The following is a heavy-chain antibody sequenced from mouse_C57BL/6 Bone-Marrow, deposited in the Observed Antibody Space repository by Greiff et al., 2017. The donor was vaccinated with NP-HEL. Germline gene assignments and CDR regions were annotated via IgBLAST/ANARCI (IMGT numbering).Heavy chain of an antibody. CDR1: GYTFTDYE. CDR2: IDPETGGT. V-gene: IGHV1-15*01. D-gene: IGHD1-1*02. CDR3: TRLWPRDY. Sequence: VQRVESGAELVRPGASVTLSCKASGYTFTDYEMHWVKQTPVHGLEWIGAIDPETGGTAYNQKFKGKAILTADKSSSTAYMELRSLTSEDSAVYYCTRLWPRDYWGQGTTLTVSS. J-gene: IGHJ2*01.